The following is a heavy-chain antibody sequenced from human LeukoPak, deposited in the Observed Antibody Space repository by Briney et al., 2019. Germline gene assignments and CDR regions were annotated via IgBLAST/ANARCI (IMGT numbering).Heavy chain of an antibody. CDR2: IYHSGST. Sequence: PSETLSLTCAVSGGSISSGGYSWSWIRQPPGKGLEXXGYIYHSGSTYYNPSLKSRVTISVDRSKNQFSLKLSSVTAADTAVYYCASRRFLEWLAFDYWGQGTLVTVSS. J-gene: IGHJ4*02. CDR3: ASRRFLEWLAFDY. V-gene: IGHV4-30-2*01. CDR1: GGSISSGGYS. D-gene: IGHD3-3*01.